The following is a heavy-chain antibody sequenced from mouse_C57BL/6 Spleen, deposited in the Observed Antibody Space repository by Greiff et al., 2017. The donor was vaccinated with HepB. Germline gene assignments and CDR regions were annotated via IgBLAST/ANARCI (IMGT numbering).Heavy chain of an antibody. Sequence: DVMLVESGGGLVKPGGSLKLSCAASGFTFSDYGMHWVRQAPEKGLEWVAYISSGSSTIYYADTVKVRFTISRDNAKNTLFLQMTSLRSEDTAMYYCARVAALYAMDYWGQGTSVTVSS. CDR1: GFTFSDYG. CDR2: ISSGSSTI. CDR3: ARVAALYAMDY. V-gene: IGHV5-17*01. J-gene: IGHJ4*01.